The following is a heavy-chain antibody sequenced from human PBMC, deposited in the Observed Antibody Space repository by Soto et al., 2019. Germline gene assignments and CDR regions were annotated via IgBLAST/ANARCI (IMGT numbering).Heavy chain of an antibody. CDR1: GDSFTSYW. J-gene: IGHJ4*02. CDR2: IYPGDSDT. Sequence: GESLKISCQGSGDSFTSYWTGWVRQIPGKGLEWMGIIYPGDSDTRYSPSFQGQVTLSADKSISTAYLQWSSLKASDTAMYYCATGSGDYGDYADYWGQGTLVTV. D-gene: IGHD4-17*01. V-gene: IGHV5-51*01. CDR3: ATGSGDYGDYADY.